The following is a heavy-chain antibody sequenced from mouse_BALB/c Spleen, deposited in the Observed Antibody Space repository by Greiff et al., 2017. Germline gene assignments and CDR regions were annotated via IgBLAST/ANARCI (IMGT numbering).Heavy chain of an antibody. CDR1: GYSITSGYY. D-gene: IGHD2-1*01. CDR3: ARGVYGYGNPLGY. J-gene: IGHJ2*01. CDR2: ISYDGSN. Sequence: EVQLQQSGPGLVKPSQSLSLTCSVTGYSITSGYYWNWIRQFPGNKLEWMGYISYDGSNNYNPSLKNRISITRDTSKNQFFLKLNSVTTEDTATYYCARGVYGYGNPLGYWGQGTTLTVSS. V-gene: IGHV3-6*02.